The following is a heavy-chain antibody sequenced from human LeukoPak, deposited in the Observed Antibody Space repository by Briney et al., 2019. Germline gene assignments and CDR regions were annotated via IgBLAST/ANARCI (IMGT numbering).Heavy chain of an antibody. CDR1: GFTFSSYW. V-gene: IGHV3-33*08. D-gene: IGHD3-16*02. J-gene: IGHJ4*02. CDR2: IWYDGSNK. Sequence: GGSLRLSCVASGFTFSSYWMSWVRQAPGKGLEWVAVIWYDGSNKYYADSVKGRFTISRDNSKNTLYLQMNSLRAEDTAVYYCARDRYDYVWGSYRYTGYFDYWGQGTLVTVSS. CDR3: ARDRYDYVWGSYRYTGYFDY.